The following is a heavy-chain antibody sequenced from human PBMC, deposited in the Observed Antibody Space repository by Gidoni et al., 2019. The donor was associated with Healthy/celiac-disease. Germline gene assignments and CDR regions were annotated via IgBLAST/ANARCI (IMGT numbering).Heavy chain of an antibody. CDR1: GFTFSSYG. D-gene: IGHD2-15*01. Sequence: QVQLVESGGGVVQPGRSLRLSCAASGFTFSSYGMHWVRQAPGKGLEWVAVISYDGSNKYYADSVKGRFTISRDNSKNTLYLQMNSLRAEDTAVYYCAKGSDYGDYWGQGTLVTVSS. J-gene: IGHJ4*02. V-gene: IGHV3-30*18. CDR3: AKGSDYGDY. CDR2: ISYDGSNK.